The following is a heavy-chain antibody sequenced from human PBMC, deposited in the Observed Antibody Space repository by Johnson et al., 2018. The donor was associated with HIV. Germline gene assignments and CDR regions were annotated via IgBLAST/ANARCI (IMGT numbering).Heavy chain of an antibody. CDR1: GFTFKDYG. V-gene: IGHV3-66*01. CDR3: ARERFSDILTGYHAFDL. CDR2: IYSGGST. D-gene: IGHD3-9*01. Sequence: VQLVESGGGVVRPGGFLRISCAASGFTFKDYGMSWVRQIAGKGLEWVSVIYSGGSTYYADSVKGRFTISRDNSKTTLYLQMNSLRAEDTAVYYCARERFSDILTGYHAFDLCGQGTMVTVSS. J-gene: IGHJ3*01.